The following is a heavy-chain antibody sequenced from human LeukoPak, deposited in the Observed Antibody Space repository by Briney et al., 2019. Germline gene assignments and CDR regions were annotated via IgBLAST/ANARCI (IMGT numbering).Heavy chain of an antibody. J-gene: IGHJ4*02. Sequence: ASVKLSCKASGYTFTGYYMHWVRQAPGQGLEWMGRINPNSGGTNYAQKFQGRVTMTRDTSISTAYMELSRLRSDDTAVYYCARDYGGKVCLDYWGQGTLVTVPS. CDR3: ARDYGGKVCLDY. CDR1: GYTFTGYY. CDR2: INPNSGGT. D-gene: IGHD4-23*01. V-gene: IGHV1-2*06.